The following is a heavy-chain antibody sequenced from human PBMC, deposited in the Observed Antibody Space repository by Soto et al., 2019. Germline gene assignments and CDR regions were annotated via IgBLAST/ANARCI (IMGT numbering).Heavy chain of an antibody. CDR3: ARDGRSLRGYSYGYYFDY. D-gene: IGHD5-18*01. V-gene: IGHV1-2*04. Sequence: ASVKVSCKASGYTFTGYYMHWVRQAPGQGLEWMGWINPNSGGTNYAQKFQGWVTMTRDTSISTAYMELSRLRSDDTAVYYCARDGRSLRGYSYGYYFDYWGQGTLVTVPQ. CDR1: GYTFTGYY. J-gene: IGHJ4*02. CDR2: INPNSGGT.